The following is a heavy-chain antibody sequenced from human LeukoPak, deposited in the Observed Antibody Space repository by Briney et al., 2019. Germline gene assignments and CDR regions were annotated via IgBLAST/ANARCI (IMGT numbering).Heavy chain of an antibody. CDR2: ISYDGSNK. V-gene: IGHV3-30*04. D-gene: IGHD3-10*01. Sequence: GRSLRLSCAASGFTFSSYAVHWVRQAPGKGLEWVAVISYDGSNKYYADSVKGRFTISRDNSKNTLYLQMNSLRAEDTAVYYCAREPRGSGSYYIYYGMDVWGQGTTVTVSS. CDR3: AREPRGSGSYYIYYGMDV. J-gene: IGHJ6*02. CDR1: GFTFSSYA.